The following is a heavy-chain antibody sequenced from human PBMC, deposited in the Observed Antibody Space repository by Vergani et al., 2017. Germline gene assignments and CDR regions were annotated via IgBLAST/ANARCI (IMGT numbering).Heavy chain of an antibody. CDR3: AKDRDLRFLEWLPYFDY. J-gene: IGHJ4*02. CDR2: ISGSGGST. Sequence: EVQLVESGGGLVQPGGSLRLSCAASGFTFSSYAMSWVRQAPGKGLEWVSAISGSGGSTYYADSVKGRFTISRDNSKNTLYLQMNSLRAEDTAVYYCAKDRDLRFLEWLPYFDYWGQGTLVTVSS. V-gene: IGHV3-23*04. D-gene: IGHD3-3*01. CDR1: GFTFSSYA.